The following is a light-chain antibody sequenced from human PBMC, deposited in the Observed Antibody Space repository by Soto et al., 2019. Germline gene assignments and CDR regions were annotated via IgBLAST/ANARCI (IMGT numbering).Light chain of an antibody. Sequence: DIPMSQSPSTLSASVGDRVTITCRASQSISSSLAWYQQKPGKVPKRLIYNASSLEVGVPSRFRGSGSGTEFTLTISSLQPDDVESYYCQQYNSNSRTFGQGTKVDI. J-gene: IGKJ1*01. CDR1: QSISSS. CDR3: QQYNSNSRT. CDR2: NAS. V-gene: IGKV1-5*03.